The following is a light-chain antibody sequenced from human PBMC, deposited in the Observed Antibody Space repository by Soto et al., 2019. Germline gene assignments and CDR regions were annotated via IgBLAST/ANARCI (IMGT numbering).Light chain of an antibody. CDR1: QSISDT. CDR3: QQYDNWPWT. J-gene: IGKJ1*01. V-gene: IGKV3-15*01. CDR2: GAS. Sequence: IVMTHSPSTLSVSPLGRATLSCMASQSISDTLAWYQQKPGQAPRLLIHGASTRAPGFPARFSGSGSGTDFTLTISSLQSEDFAVYYCQQYDNWPWTFGQGTKVDIK.